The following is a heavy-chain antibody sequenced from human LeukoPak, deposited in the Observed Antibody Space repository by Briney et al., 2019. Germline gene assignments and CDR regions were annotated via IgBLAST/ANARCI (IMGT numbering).Heavy chain of an antibody. Sequence: ASETLSLTCTVSGGSINSALYYWAWIRQTPEQQLEWIGSVSHDGISKYSPSLGGRVSLSADTSKNAFFMEVHSVTAADSAIYYCARHTIFCSFINCSPLDPWGQGTLVTVSS. V-gene: IGHV4-39*01. J-gene: IGHJ5*02. D-gene: IGHD3-3*01. CDR2: VSHDGIS. CDR1: GGSINSALYY. CDR3: ARHTIFCSFINCSPLDP.